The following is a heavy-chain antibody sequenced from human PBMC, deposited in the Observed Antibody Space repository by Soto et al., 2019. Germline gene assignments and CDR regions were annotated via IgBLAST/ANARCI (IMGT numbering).Heavy chain of an antibody. CDR2: ISYNGIDT. J-gene: IGHJ4*02. CDR3: LSGEEQNGHETRFDY. D-gene: IGHD1-26*01. Sequence: QMQLVESGGGVVQPGRSLRLSCAASGFTFSNHGRHWFRQAPGKGLEWVGDISYNGIDTWYADSVKGRFTIYRDNFKNTAYLQMNGLRLEDTAVYYCLSGEEQNGHETRFDYWGQGTLVTVSP. CDR1: GFTFSNHG. V-gene: IGHV3-30*03.